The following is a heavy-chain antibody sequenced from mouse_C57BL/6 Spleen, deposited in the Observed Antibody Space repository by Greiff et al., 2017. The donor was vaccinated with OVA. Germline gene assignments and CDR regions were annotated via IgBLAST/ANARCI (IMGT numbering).Heavy chain of an antibody. CDR2: IYPGDGDT. J-gene: IGHJ4*01. CDR1: GYAFSSSW. CDR3: ARSYGSHYYAMDY. V-gene: IGHV1-82*01. Sequence: VKLVESGPELVKPGASVKISCTASGYAFSSSWMNWVKQRPGKGLEWIGRIYPGDGDTNYNGKFKGKATLTADKSSSTAYMQLSSLTSEDSAVYFCARSYGSHYYAMDYWGQGTSVNVSS. D-gene: IGHD1-1*01.